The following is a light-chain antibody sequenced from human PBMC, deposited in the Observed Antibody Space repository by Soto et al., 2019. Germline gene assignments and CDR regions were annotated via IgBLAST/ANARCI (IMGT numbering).Light chain of an antibody. Sequence: QSALTQPASVSGSPGQSITISCTGTSSDVGGYDFVSWYQQHPGKAPKLMIFVVSNRPSGVSNRFSGSKFGNTASLTISGPQAEDEADYYCSSYTSRSTRVFGGGTKLTVL. J-gene: IGLJ3*02. CDR2: VVS. CDR1: SSDVGGYDF. V-gene: IGLV2-14*01. CDR3: SSYTSRSTRV.